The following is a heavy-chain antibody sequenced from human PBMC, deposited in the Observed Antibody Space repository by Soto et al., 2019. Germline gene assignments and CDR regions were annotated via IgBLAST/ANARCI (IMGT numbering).Heavy chain of an antibody. D-gene: IGHD4-17*01. J-gene: IGHJ6*03. CDR1: GYTFTSYG. V-gene: IGHV1-18*01. Sequence: ASVKVSCKASGYTFTSYGISWVRQAPGQGLEWMGWISAYNGNTNYAQKLQGRVTMTTDTSTSTAYMELRSLRSDDTAVYYCAREARDYGDYEVHSYYYYYMDVWGKGTTVTVSS. CDR2: ISAYNGNT. CDR3: AREARDYGDYEVHSYYYYYMDV.